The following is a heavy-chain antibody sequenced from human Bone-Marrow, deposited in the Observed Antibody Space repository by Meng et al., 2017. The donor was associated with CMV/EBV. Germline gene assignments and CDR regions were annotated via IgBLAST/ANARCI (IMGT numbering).Heavy chain of an antibody. CDR2: IRGNGASP. V-gene: IGHV3-23*01. D-gene: IGHD3-3*01. J-gene: IGHJ4*02. CDR1: GFIFSGYT. Sequence: GGSLRLSCAASGFIFSGYTMTWVRQAPGKGLEWVSRIRGNGASPAYADSVRDRFTISRDTSQNTLYLQMHSLRAEDTAVYYCAKGAAFGVTAPDYWALGTLVTVPS. CDR3: AKGAAFGVTAPDY.